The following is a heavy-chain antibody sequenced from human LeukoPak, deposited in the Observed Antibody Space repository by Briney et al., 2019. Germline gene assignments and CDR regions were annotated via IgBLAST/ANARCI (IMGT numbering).Heavy chain of an antibody. CDR1: GFTFSRYG. CDR3: ASTDFYGDYVLQLDY. CDR2: IKQDGSEK. J-gene: IGHJ4*02. Sequence: GGSLRLSCAASGFTFSRYGMTWVRQAPGKGLEWVANIKQDGSEKDYVDSVKGRFTISRDNAKNSLYLQMNSLRAEDTAVYYCASTDFYGDYVLQLDYWGQGTLVTVSS. D-gene: IGHD4-17*01. V-gene: IGHV3-7*01.